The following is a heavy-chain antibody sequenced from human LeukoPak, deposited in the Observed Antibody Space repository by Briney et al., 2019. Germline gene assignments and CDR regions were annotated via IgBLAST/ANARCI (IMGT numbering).Heavy chain of an antibody. V-gene: IGHV1-2*02. Sequence: EASVTVSCKASGYTFTAYFFHWVRHAPGQGLEWMGWINPDSGGTRYAQKFQGRVTMTRDTSISTAYMELSRLRSDDTAVYYCAKGFWFDPWGQGTLVTVSS. CDR1: GYTFTAYF. CDR2: INPDSGGT. J-gene: IGHJ5*02. CDR3: AKGFWFDP.